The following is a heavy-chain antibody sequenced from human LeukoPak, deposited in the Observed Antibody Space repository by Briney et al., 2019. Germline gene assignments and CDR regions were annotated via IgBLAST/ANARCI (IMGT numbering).Heavy chain of an antibody. V-gene: IGHV4-34*01. CDR1: GFSFNTYA. CDR2: INHSGST. Sequence: GSLRLSCAASGFSFNTYAMSWIRQPPGKGLEWIGEINHSGSTNYNPSLKSRVTISVDTSKNQFSLKLSSVTAADTAVYYCARAYSGSYYVVDYWGQGTLVTVSS. D-gene: IGHD1-26*01. J-gene: IGHJ4*02. CDR3: ARAYSGSYYVVDY.